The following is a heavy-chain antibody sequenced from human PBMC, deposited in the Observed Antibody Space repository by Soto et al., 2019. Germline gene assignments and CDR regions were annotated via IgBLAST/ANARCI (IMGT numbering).Heavy chain of an antibody. Sequence: PSENLSLTCTFSGGSISSGGYYWSWVRQHPGKGLEWIAYIYYSGSTYYNPSLKSRVTISVDTSKNQFSLKLSSVTAADTAVYYCARGGYYYYYGMDVWGQGTTVTVSS. CDR3: ARGGYYYYYGMDV. J-gene: IGHJ6*02. D-gene: IGHD3-10*01. CDR1: GGSISSGGYY. V-gene: IGHV4-31*03. CDR2: IYYSGST.